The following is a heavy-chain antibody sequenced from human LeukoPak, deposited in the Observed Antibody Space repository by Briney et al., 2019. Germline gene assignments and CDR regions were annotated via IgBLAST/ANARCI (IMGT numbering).Heavy chain of an antibody. CDR1: GYTFTGYY. V-gene: IGHV1-2*02. D-gene: IGHD3-10*01. J-gene: IGHJ3*02. CDR3: ARFGSGTDFDAFDI. CDR2: INPNSGGT. Sequence: ASVKVSCKASGYTFTGYYMHWVRQAPGQGLEWMGWINPNSGGTNYAQKFQGRVTMTRDTSISTAYMELSRLRSDDTAVYYCARFGSGTDFDAFDIWGQGTMVTVSS.